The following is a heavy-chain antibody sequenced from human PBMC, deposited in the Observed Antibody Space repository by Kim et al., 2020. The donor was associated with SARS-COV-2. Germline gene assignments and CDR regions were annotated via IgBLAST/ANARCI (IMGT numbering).Heavy chain of an antibody. CDR3: TTDYVHWFDP. CDR2: T. J-gene: IGHJ5*02. Sequence: TDYAAPVKGRFTISRDDSKNTLYLQMNSLKTEDTAVYYCTTDYVHWFDPWGQGTLVTVSS. D-gene: IGHD3-10*02. V-gene: IGHV3-15*01.